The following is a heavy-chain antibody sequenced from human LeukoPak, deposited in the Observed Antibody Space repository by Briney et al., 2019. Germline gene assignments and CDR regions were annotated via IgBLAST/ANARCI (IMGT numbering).Heavy chain of an antibody. D-gene: IGHD3-22*01. J-gene: IGHJ4*02. V-gene: IGHV3-15*01. CDR3: TTDRHSSGYSFGGLFDY. Sequence: WIRQPPGKGLEWVGRIKSKTDGGTTDYAAPVKGRFTISRDDSKNTLYLQMNSLKTEDTAVYYCTTDRHSSGYSFGGLFDYWGQGTLVTVSS. CDR2: IKSKTDGGTT.